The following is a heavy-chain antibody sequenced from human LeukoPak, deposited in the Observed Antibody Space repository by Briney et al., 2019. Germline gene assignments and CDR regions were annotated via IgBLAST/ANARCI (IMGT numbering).Heavy chain of an antibody. J-gene: IGHJ6*03. CDR1: GLMFSDHY. V-gene: IGHV3-11*04. CDR3: ARDGQTGEYYYYYYYMDV. D-gene: IGHD7-27*01. CDR2: ISSSGSTI. Sequence: GGSLRLSCAVSGLMFSDHYIDWVRQGPGKGLEWVSYISSSGSTIYYADSVKGRFTISRDNAKNSLYLQMNSLRAEDTAVYYCARDGQTGEYYYYYYYMDVWGKGTTVTVSS.